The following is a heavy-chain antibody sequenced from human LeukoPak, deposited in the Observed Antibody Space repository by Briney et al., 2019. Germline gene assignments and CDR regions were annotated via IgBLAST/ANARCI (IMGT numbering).Heavy chain of an antibody. CDR3: ASLLDYYDSSGYYDYFDY. CDR1: GGSISSSSYY. CDR2: IYYSGST. V-gene: IGHV4-39*01. J-gene: IGHJ4*02. D-gene: IGHD3-22*01. Sequence: SETLSLTCTVSGGSISSSSYYWGWIRQPPGKGLEWIGSIYYSGSTYYNPSLKSRVTISVDTSKNQFSLKLSSVTAADTAVYYCASLLDYYDSSGYYDYFDYWGQGTLVTVSS.